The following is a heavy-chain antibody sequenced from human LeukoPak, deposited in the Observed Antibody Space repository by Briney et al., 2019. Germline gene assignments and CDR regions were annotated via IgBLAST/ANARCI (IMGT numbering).Heavy chain of an antibody. D-gene: IGHD4-17*01. Sequence: GESLKISCKGSGYSFTSYWIGWVRQMPGKGLEWMGIIYPGDPDTRYSPSFQGQVTISADKSISTAYLQWSSLKASDTAMYYRARPLQDGDYEVDYWGQGTLVTVSS. CDR1: GYSFTSYW. J-gene: IGHJ4*02. V-gene: IGHV5-51*01. CDR3: ARPLQDGDYEVDY. CDR2: IYPGDPDT.